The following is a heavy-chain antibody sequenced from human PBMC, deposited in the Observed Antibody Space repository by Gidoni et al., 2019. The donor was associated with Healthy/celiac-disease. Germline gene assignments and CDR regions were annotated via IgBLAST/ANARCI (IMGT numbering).Heavy chain of an antibody. V-gene: IGHV3-30*03. CDR2: ISYDGSNK. CDR3: ARAGIAVAGYLFDY. D-gene: IGHD6-19*01. Sequence: QVQLVASGGGVVQPGRSLRLSCAASGFTFSSYGMHWVRQAPGKGLEWVAVISYDGSNKYYADSVKGRFTISRDNSKNTLYLQMNSLRAEDTAVYYCARAGIAVAGYLFDYWGQGTLVTVSS. CDR1: GFTFSSYG. J-gene: IGHJ4*02.